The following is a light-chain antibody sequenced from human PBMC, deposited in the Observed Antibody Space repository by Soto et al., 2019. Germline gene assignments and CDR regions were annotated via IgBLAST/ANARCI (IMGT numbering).Light chain of an antibody. Sequence: EIVMTQSPATLSVSPGERATLSCRASQSVSTNLGWYQQRPGQAPRLLIYGASTRATGIPARFSGSGSGTEFTLTNSSMQSEDFALYYCQQYDYWYTFGQGTKLEIK. J-gene: IGKJ2*01. CDR1: QSVSTN. CDR3: QQYDYWYT. CDR2: GAS. V-gene: IGKV3-15*01.